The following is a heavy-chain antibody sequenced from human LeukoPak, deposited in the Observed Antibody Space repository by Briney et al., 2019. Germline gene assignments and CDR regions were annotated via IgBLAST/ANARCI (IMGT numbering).Heavy chain of an antibody. D-gene: IGHD2-8*01. CDR1: GYTFTSYY. CDR3: ARGRILYGYMDV. J-gene: IGHJ6*03. V-gene: IGHV1-46*01. CDR2: INPSGGST. Sequence: ASVKVSGKASGYTFTSYYMHWVRQAPGQGLEWMGIINPSGGSTSYAQKFQGRVTMTRDMSTSTVYMELSSLRSEDTAVYYCARGRILYGYMDVWGKGTTVTVSS.